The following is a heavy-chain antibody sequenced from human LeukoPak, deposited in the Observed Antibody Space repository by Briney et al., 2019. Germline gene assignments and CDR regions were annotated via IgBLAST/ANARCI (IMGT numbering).Heavy chain of an antibody. V-gene: IGHV4-59*07. CDR2: IYYSGST. CDR3: ARALESSSSWYGRIYYYYYYMDV. Sequence: PSHTQSLTYKDSRGSNNSYYRSWTRQPPGKGLEWIGYIYYSGSTNYNPSLKSRVTISVDTSKNQFSLKLSSVTAADTAVYYCARALESSSSWYGRIYYYYYYMDVWGKGTTVTVSS. D-gene: IGHD6-13*01. J-gene: IGHJ6*03. CDR1: RGSNNSYY.